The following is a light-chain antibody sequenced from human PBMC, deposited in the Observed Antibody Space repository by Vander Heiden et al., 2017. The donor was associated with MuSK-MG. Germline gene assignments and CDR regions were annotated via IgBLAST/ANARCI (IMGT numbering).Light chain of an antibody. Sequence: SAPGGGATTSSRPTSHVISSYLTWYQQKPGKAPRLLIYGASSREGGIPARFSGSGSGTDITLTISRLQPEDFAVYYCQQYGSTPRTFGQGTKVEIK. J-gene: IGKJ1*01. CDR1: SHVISSY. CDR3: QQYGSTPRT. CDR2: GAS. V-gene: IGKV3-20*01.